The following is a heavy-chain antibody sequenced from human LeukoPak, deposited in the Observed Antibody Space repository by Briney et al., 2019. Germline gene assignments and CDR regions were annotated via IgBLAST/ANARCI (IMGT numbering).Heavy chain of an antibody. CDR3: ARDSRTVYYYYGMDV. V-gene: IGHV3-30*04. CDR1: GFTFSSYA. Sequence: GRSLRLSCAASGFTFSSYAMHWVRQAPGKGLEWVAVVSYDGSNKYYADSVKGRLTISRDNSKNTLYLQMNSLRAEDTAVYYCARDSRTVYYYYGMDVWGQGTTVTVSS. CDR2: VSYDGSNK. J-gene: IGHJ6*02.